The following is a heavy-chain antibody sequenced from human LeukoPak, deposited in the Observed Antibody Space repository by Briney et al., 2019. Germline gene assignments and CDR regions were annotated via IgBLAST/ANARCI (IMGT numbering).Heavy chain of an antibody. Sequence: SETLSLTCTVSGGSISSDSYYWGWIRQPPGKGLEWIGSINYSGTTYYNLSLKSRVTISVDTSKNQFSLKLSSVTAADTAVYYCARDARIAKGDDYYYGMDVWGQGTTVTVSS. CDR1: GGSISSDSYY. J-gene: IGHJ6*02. D-gene: IGHD2-15*01. V-gene: IGHV4-39*07. CDR3: ARDARIAKGDDYYYGMDV. CDR2: INYSGTT.